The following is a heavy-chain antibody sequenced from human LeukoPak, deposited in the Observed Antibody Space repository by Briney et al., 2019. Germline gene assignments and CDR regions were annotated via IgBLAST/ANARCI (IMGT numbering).Heavy chain of an antibody. J-gene: IGHJ5*02. Sequence: ASETLSLTCTVSGYSISSGYYWAWIRQPPGKGLQWIGNIYHSGNTYYNPSLKSRVSISVDTSKKQVSLNLNSVTVADTALYYCTRGGWLQSKIGFDPWGQGTLVIVSS. CDR2: IYHSGNT. CDR3: TRGGWLQSKIGFDP. D-gene: IGHD5-24*01. V-gene: IGHV4-38-2*02. CDR1: GYSISSGYY.